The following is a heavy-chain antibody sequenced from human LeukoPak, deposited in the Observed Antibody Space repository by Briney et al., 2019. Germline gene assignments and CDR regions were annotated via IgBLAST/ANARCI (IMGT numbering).Heavy chain of an antibody. CDR3: ARGYLADYYFDY. CDR1: GVSIRSSN. Sequence: GTLSLTCAVAGVSIRSSNWWSWVRQAPGEGLEWVSSISSSSSYIYYADSVKGRFTISRDNAKNSLYLQMNSLRAEDTAVYYCARGYLADYYFDYWGQGTLVTVSS. J-gene: IGHJ4*02. D-gene: IGHD3-3*01. V-gene: IGHV3-21*01. CDR2: ISSSSSYI.